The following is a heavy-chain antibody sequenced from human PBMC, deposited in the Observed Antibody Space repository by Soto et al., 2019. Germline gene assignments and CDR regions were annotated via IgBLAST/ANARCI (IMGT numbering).Heavy chain of an antibody. CDR3: ARLSGYSYGVFDY. V-gene: IGHV1-3*01. D-gene: IGHD5-18*01. J-gene: IGHJ4*02. CDR2: INAGNGNT. CDR1: GYTFTSYA. Sequence: ASVKVSCKASGYTFTSYAMHWVRQAPGQRLEWMGWINAGNGNTKYSQKFQGRVTITRDTSASTAYMELSSLRSEDTAVYYCARLSGYSYGVFDYWGQGALVTVSS.